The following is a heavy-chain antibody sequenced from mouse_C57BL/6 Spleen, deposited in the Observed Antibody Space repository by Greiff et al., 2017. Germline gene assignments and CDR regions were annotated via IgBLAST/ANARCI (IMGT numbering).Heavy chain of an antibody. J-gene: IGHJ1*03. V-gene: IGHV1-80*01. CDR2: IYPGDGDT. D-gene: IGHD2-1*01. CDR1: GYAFSSYW. CDR3: ARKGGNHWYFDD. Sequence: QVQLQQSGAELVKPGASVKISCKASGYAFSSYWMNWVKQRPGKGLEWIGQIYPGDGDTNYNGKFKGKATLTADKSSSTAYMQLSSLTAEDSAVYFCARKGGNHWYFDDWGTGTTVTVSS.